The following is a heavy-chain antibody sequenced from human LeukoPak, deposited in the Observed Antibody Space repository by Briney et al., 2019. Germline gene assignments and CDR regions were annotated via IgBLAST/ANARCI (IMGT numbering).Heavy chain of an antibody. V-gene: IGHV3-74*01. CDR1: GFTFSSYW. Sequence: GGSLRLSCAASGFTFSSYWMHWVRQAPGKGLVWVSHINSDGSSTSYADSVKGRFTISRDNAKKKLYLQMNSLRAEDTAMYYCARDQGSYAMDVWGQGTTVTVSS. CDR3: ARDQGSYAMDV. CDR2: INSDGSST. J-gene: IGHJ6*02.